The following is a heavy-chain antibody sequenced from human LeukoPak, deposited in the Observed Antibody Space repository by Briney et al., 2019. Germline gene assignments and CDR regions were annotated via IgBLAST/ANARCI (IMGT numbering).Heavy chain of an antibody. V-gene: IGHV3-30*02. CDR2: IRYDGNNK. D-gene: IGHD5-24*01. Sequence: GGSLRLSCAASGFTFSSYAMSWVRQAPGKGLEWVAFIRYDGNNKYYADSVKGRFTISRDNSKNTLYLQMNSLRAEDTAVYYCASSWGEMASSENLDYWGQGTLVTVSS. CDR1: GFTFSSYA. CDR3: ASSWGEMASSENLDY. J-gene: IGHJ4*02.